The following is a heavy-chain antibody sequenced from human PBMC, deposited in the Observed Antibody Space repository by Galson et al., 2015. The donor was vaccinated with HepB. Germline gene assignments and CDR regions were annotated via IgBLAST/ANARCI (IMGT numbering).Heavy chain of an antibody. V-gene: IGHV7-4-1*02. Sequence: KVSCKASGYTFTKYAMNWVRQAPGQGLEWMGWISTNTGNPTYAQGFTGRFVFSLDTSVSTAYLQISSLKAEDTAVYYCARYLPPQTTVTTWAFGYWGQGTLVTVSS. CDR3: ARYLPPQTTVTTWAFGY. CDR1: GYTFTKYA. CDR2: ISTNTGNP. J-gene: IGHJ4*02. D-gene: IGHD4-11*01.